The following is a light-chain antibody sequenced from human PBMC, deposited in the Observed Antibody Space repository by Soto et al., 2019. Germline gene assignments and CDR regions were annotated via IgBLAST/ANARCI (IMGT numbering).Light chain of an antibody. CDR1: QSVSTN. Sequence: IWVTKSPSNVPVSPSKSATLSCRPSQSVSTNFAWYQQKPRQAPRLLIYGASTRATGIPARLSGSGSGTDFTLTISRLEPEYFALYYCQHYGTSLTFGGGTKVDTK. J-gene: IGKJ4*01. V-gene: IGKV3-20*01. CDR2: GAS. CDR3: QHYGTSLT.